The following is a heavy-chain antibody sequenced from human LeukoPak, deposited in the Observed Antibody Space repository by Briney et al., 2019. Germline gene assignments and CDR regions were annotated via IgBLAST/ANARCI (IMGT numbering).Heavy chain of an antibody. CDR1: GGSISSGGYS. V-gene: IGHV4-31*03. D-gene: IGHD3-3*01. J-gene: IGHJ4*02. CDR2: IYYSGST. Sequence: SETLSLTCTVSGGSISSGGYSWSWIRQHPGKGLEWIGYIYYSGSTYYNPSLKSRVTISVDTSKNQFSLKLSSVTAADTAVYYCARAGGHYDFWSGPLDYWGQGTLVTVSS. CDR3: ARAGGHYDFWSGPLDY.